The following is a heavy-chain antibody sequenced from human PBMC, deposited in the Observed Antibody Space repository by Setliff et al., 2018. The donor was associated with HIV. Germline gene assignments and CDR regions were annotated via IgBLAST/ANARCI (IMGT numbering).Heavy chain of an antibody. CDR2: VDGANNK. Sequence: GGSLRLSCAASGFTFSTSGIHWVRQAPGKGLEWVALVDGANNKYYGDAVKGRFSISREDSKNRLFLQMNSLRPEDTAVYYCVRGKQNGVATYGLDIWGQGTMVTVSS. J-gene: IGHJ3*02. D-gene: IGHD2-8*01. CDR1: GFTFSTSG. V-gene: IGHV3-30*02. CDR3: VRGKQNGVATYGLDI.